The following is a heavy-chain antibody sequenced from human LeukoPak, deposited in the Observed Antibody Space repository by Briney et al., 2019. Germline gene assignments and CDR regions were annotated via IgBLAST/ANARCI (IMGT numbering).Heavy chain of an antibody. D-gene: IGHD2-2*01. J-gene: IGHJ4*02. CDR2: IKQDGSEK. CDR3: AKDRGPDCSSTSCYAGPLDI. Sequence: GGSLRLSCAASGFTLIIYWMSWVGLPPGKGLEGVAIIKQDGSEKYKVDSVNGRFTISRDNSKNTLYLQMNSLRAEDTAVYYCAKDRGPDCSSTSCYAGPLDIWGQGTLVTVSS. CDR1: GFTLIIYW. V-gene: IGHV3-7*01.